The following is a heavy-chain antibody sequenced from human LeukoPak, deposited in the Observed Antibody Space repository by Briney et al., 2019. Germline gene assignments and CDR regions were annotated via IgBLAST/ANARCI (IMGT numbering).Heavy chain of an antibody. J-gene: IGHJ4*02. CDR2: INPSGGST. D-gene: IGHD2-2*01. CDR1: GYTFTSYY. CDR3: ARDRATFIVVVPADTNNKYDY. V-gene: IGHV1-46*01. Sequence: ASVKVSCKASGYTFTSYYMHRVRQAPGQGLEWMGIINPSGGSTSYAQKFQGRVTMTRDTSTSTVYMELSSLRSEDTAVYYCARDRATFIVVVPADTNNKYDYWGQGTLVTVSS.